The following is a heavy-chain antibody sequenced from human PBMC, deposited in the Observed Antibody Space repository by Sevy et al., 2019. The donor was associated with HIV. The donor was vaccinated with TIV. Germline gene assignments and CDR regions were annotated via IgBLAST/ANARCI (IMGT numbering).Heavy chain of an antibody. CDR2: INSDGSST. CDR3: HHTTYSSSSGWFDP. V-gene: IGHV3-74*01. D-gene: IGHD6-6*01. J-gene: IGHJ5*02. CDR1: GFTFSSYW. Sequence: GGSLRLSCAASGFTFSSYWMHWVRQAPGKGLVWVSRINSDGSSTSYADSVMGRFTISRDNAKNTLYLQMNSLRAEDTAVYYCHHTTYSSSSGWFDPWGQGTLVTVSS.